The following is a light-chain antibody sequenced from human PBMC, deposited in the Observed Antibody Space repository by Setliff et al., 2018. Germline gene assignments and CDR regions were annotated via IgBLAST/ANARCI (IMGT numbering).Light chain of an antibody. CDR2: SNN. CDR3: AAWDDSLTGSYV. Sequence: QSVLTQPPSTSGTPGQRVTISCSGSSSNIGGNTVNWYQQLPGTAPRLPIFSNNDRPSGVSNRFTGSKSGTSASLTISGLQSEDEGDYYCAAWDDSLTGSYVFGTGTKVTV. V-gene: IGLV1-44*01. J-gene: IGLJ1*01. CDR1: SSNIGGNT.